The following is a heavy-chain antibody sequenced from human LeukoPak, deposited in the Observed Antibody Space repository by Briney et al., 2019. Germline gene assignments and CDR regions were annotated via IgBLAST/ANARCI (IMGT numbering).Heavy chain of an antibody. J-gene: IGHJ4*02. Sequence: GGSLRLSCAASAFTFNSHAMSWVRQFPANALEWGSGIRAGCFTTYYPDSVEGRFTISRDNFKNTLDLQMSRLRAEDTALYYCAKDNLLAQSDSTLGKNHFDYWGQGTLVTVSS. V-gene: IGHV3-23*01. CDR1: AFTFNSHA. CDR3: AKDNLLAQSDSTLGKNHFDY. CDR2: IRAGCFTT. D-gene: IGHD2/OR15-2a*01.